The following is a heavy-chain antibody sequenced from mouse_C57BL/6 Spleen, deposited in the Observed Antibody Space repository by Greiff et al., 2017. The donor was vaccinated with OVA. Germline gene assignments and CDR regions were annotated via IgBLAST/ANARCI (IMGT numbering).Heavy chain of an antibody. CDR1: GYSITSGYY. D-gene: IGHD2-5*01. V-gene: IGHV3-6*01. CDR3: ARDQAYYSNYVSWFAY. Sequence: EVQLQESGPGLVKPSQSLSLTCSVTGYSITSGYYWNWIRQFPGNKLEWMGYISYDGSNNYNPSLKNRISITRDTSKNQFFLKLNSVTTEDTATYYCARDQAYYSNYVSWFAYWGQGTLVTVSA. CDR2: ISYDGSN. J-gene: IGHJ3*01.